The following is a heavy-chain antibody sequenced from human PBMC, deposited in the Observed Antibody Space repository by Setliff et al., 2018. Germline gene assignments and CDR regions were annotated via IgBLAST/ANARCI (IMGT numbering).Heavy chain of an antibody. V-gene: IGHV1-3*01. D-gene: IGHD5-12*01. CDR1: GYSFSTYA. CDR2: INRGSGDT. J-gene: IGHJ6*02. CDR3: ARDPASSGYDTYYYYYYGMDV. Sequence: ASVKVSCKASGYSFSTYAMHWVRQAPGQRLEWMGWINRGSGDTKYSRKFQGRVTITRDTSASTAYMELSSLRSEDTAVYYCARDPASSGYDTYYYYYYGMDVWGQGTTVTSP.